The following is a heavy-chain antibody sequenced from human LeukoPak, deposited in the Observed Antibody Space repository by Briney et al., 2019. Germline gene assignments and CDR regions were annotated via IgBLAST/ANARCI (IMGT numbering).Heavy chain of an antibody. J-gene: IGHJ4*02. CDR3: ARDDRRLGMKSSPRDY. CDR1: GYTFTSYG. D-gene: IGHD7-27*01. Sequence: ASVKVSCKASGYTFTSYGISWVRQAPGQGLEWMGWISAYNGNTNYAQKLQGRVTMTTDTSTSTADMELRSLRSDDTAVYYCARDDRRLGMKSSPRDYWGQGTLVTVSS. CDR2: ISAYNGNT. V-gene: IGHV1-18*01.